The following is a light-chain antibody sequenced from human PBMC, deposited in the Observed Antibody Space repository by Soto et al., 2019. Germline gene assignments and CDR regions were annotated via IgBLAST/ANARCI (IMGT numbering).Light chain of an antibody. CDR2: GAS. J-gene: IGKJ1*01. CDR3: QQYGSSRT. V-gene: IGKV3-20*01. CDR1: QSVSNNY. Sequence: EIVLTQSPGTLSLSPGERATLSCRASQSVSNNYLAWYQQKPGQAPRLLIYGASNRATGIPARFSGSGSGTDFTLTISRLEPEDFAVYYCQQYGSSRTLGQGSKVDIK.